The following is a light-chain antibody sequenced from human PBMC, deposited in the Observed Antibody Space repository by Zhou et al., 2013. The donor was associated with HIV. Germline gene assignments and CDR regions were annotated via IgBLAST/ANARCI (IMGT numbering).Light chain of an antibody. V-gene: IGKV3-20*01. J-gene: IGKJ1*01. Sequence: EIVLTQSPATLSLSPGERATLSCRASQSVSNYLAWYQQKPGQAPRLLIYGASSRATGIPDRFSGSGSGTDFTLTISRLEPEDFAVYYCQQYGSSPTTFGQGTKVEIK. CDR3: QQYGSSPTT. CDR1: QSVSNY. CDR2: GAS.